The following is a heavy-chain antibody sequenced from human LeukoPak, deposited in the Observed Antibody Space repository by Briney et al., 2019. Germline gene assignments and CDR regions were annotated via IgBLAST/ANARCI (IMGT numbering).Heavy chain of an antibody. CDR3: GSPVVPAAHTDC. J-gene: IGHJ4*02. CDR2: ISSSGSTI. Sequence: GGSLSLSCAASGFTFSSYEMNWVREAPGKGLEGVSYISSSGSTIYYADSVKGRFTISRHNAKHSLYLQMNSLRAEDTAVYYCGSPVVPAAHTDCWGQGTLVTVSS. V-gene: IGHV3-48*03. D-gene: IGHD2-2*01. CDR1: GFTFSSYE.